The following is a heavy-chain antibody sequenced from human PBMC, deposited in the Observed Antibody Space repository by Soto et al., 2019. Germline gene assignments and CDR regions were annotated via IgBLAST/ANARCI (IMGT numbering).Heavy chain of an antibody. V-gene: IGHV4-30-2*01. CDR3: ARDPSRGFPDY. CDR1: GGSIRSGGYS. Sequence: SETLSLTCAVSGGSIRSGGYSWSWIRQPPGKGLEWIGEVYHSGTTNYNPSLRSRVTISVDESKNQYSLRLYSVTAADTAVYYCARDPSRGFPDYWGQGTLVTVS. J-gene: IGHJ4*02. CDR2: VYHSGTT. D-gene: IGHD3-10*01.